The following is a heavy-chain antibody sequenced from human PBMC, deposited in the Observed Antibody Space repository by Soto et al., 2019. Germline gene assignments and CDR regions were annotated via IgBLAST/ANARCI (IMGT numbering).Heavy chain of an antibody. CDR3: ARRGAVAPSDAFDI. D-gene: IGHD6-19*01. CDR2: IYPGDSDT. J-gene: IGHJ3*02. CDR1: EFSFTTYW. V-gene: IGHV5-51*01. Sequence: PGESLKISCKGSEFSFTTYWIAWVRQMPGKGLEWMGIIYPGDSDTRYSPSLQGQVTISADKSISTAYLQWSSLKASDTAMYYCARRGAVAPSDAFDIWGQGTLVTVSS.